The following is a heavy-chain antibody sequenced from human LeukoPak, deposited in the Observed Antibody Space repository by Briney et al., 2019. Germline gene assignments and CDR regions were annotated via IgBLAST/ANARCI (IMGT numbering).Heavy chain of an antibody. J-gene: IGHJ6*04. Sequence: SETLSLTCTVSGGSISSGDYYWSWIRQPPGKGLEWIGYIYYSGSTYYNPSLKSRVTISVDTSKNQFSLKLSSVTAADTAVYYCARGITMVRGYYYYGMDVWGKGTTVTVSS. CDR1: GGSISSGDYY. V-gene: IGHV4-30-4*01. D-gene: IGHD3-10*01. CDR2: IYYSGST. CDR3: ARGITMVRGYYYYGMDV.